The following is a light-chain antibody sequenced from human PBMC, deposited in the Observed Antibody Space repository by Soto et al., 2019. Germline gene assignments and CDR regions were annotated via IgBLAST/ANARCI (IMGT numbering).Light chain of an antibody. CDR1: QRINIY. CDR2: SAS. J-gene: IGKJ5*01. Sequence: DIQMTQSPSSLSTSIGDRVTITCRASQRINIYLNWYRQKPGKAPXXLIYSASNLQSGVPSRFSGSESGTDFTLTIGGLQSEDFATYYCQQSFSTPTFGQGTRLEIK. V-gene: IGKV1-39*01. CDR3: QQSFSTPT.